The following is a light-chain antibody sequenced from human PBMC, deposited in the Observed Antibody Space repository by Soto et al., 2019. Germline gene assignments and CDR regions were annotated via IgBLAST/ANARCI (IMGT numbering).Light chain of an antibody. CDR1: QSISSW. V-gene: IGKV1-5*03. J-gene: IGKJ5*01. Sequence: DIQMTQSPSTLSASVGDRFTITCRSSQSISSWLAWYQQKPGKAPKLLIYKASSLESGVPSRFSGSGSGTEFTLTISSPQPDDFATYYCQQYNSYPTFGQGTRLEIK. CDR3: QQYNSYPT. CDR2: KAS.